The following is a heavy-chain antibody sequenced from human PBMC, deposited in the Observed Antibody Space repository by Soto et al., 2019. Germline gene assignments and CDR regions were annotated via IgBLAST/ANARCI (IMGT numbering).Heavy chain of an antibody. D-gene: IGHD2-21*02. J-gene: IGHJ5*02. CDR3: ARPIVVGTGPSESWFDP. CDR2: IYYSGST. Sequence: QLQLQESGPGLVKPSETLSLTCTVSGGSISSSRYYWGWIRQPPGKGLEWIGSIYYSGSTYYNPSLKSRVTISVDTSKHHFALKLSSVTAAERAVYYCARPIVVGTGPSESWFDPWGQGTLVTVSS. CDR1: GGSISSSRYY. V-gene: IGHV4-39*02.